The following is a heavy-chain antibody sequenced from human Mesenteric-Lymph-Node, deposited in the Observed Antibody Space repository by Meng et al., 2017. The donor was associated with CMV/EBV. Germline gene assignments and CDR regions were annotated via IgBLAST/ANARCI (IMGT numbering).Heavy chain of an antibody. J-gene: IGHJ4*02. D-gene: IGHD1-1*01. CDR2: IYRNDDK. V-gene: IGHV2-5*01. Sequence: SLSTSGVGVHWIRQPPGKALGWLALIYRNDDKRYSPSLRSRLTITKSTSKSQVVLTMTNMDPVDTATNYCAHEERGRETFSWYFDYWGPGALVTVSS. CDR3: AHEERGRETFSWYFDY. CDR1: SLSTSGVG.